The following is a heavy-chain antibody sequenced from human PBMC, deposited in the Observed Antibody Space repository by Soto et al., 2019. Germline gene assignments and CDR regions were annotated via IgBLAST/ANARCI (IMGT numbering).Heavy chain of an antibody. CDR1: GGTFSSYA. CDR3: ARDPVGARYYYYYGMDV. D-gene: IGHD1-26*01. V-gene: IGHV1-69*06. CDR2: IIPIFGTA. Sequence: SVKVSCKASGGTFSSYAISWVRQAPGQGLEWMGGIIPIFGTANYAQKFQGRVTITADKSTSTAYMELSSLRSEDTAVYYCARDPVGARYYYYYGMDVWGQGTTVTVSS. J-gene: IGHJ6*02.